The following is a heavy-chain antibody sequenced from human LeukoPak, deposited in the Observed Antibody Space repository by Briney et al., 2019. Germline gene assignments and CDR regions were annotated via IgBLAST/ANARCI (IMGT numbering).Heavy chain of an antibody. CDR1: GDSITTYY. V-gene: IGHV4-59*01. J-gene: IGHJ5*02. D-gene: IGHD6-13*01. Sequence: SETLSLTCTVSGDSITTYYLSWIRQPPGKGLEWIGYINYIRSNNYNPSPKNRVFISADISKTQFTLRLRSVTAANTGVYFCARGVTAAASSWGQGTLVTVSS. CDR3: ARGVTAAASS. CDR2: INYIRSN.